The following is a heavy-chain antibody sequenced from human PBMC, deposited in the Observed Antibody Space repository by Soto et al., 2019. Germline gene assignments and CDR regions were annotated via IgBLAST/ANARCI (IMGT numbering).Heavy chain of an antibody. D-gene: IGHD2-8*01. J-gene: IGHJ4*02. CDR2: INPTGTET. CDR1: GLTFSPRP. CDR3: VSWVSAHFDF. Sequence: SLRLSCAASGLTFSPRPLTWVRQAPGKGLEWVSTINPTGTETHYSDSVKGRFTISRDNSRNTVDLQMTSLRAEDTALYYRVSWVSAHFDFWGLGTLVTVSS. V-gene: IGHV3-23*01.